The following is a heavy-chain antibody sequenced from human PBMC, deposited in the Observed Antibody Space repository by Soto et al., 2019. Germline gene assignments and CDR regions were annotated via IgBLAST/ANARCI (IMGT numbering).Heavy chain of an antibody. CDR1: GGSINSGRHY. CDR2: IYYSGST. CDR3: ARHVAVAGLYYFDY. D-gene: IGHD6-19*01. Sequence: QLQLQESGPGLVKPSETLSLTCTVSGGSINSGRHYWGWIRQPPGKGLEWIANIYYSGSTHYNPSVKSRVTISVDTSKNQFSLKLSSVTAADSAVYYCARHVAVAGLYYFDYWGQGTLVTVSS. J-gene: IGHJ4*02. V-gene: IGHV4-39*01.